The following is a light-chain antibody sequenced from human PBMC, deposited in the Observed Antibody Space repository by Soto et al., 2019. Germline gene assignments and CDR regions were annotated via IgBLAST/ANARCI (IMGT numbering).Light chain of an antibody. CDR3: QQYGSSGT. V-gene: IGKV3-20*01. Sequence: EIVLTQSPGTLSLSPGERATLSFRASQSVSNNYLAWYQQKPGQAPRLLIYGASNRATGIPDRFSGSGSGTDFTLTISRLEPEDFEVYYCQQYGSSGTFGQGTKVDIK. J-gene: IGKJ1*01. CDR2: GAS. CDR1: QSVSNNY.